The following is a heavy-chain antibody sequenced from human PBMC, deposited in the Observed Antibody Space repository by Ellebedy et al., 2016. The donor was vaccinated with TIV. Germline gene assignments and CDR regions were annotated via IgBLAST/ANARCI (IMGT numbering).Heavy chain of an antibody. J-gene: IGHJ3*02. Sequence: GESLKISCAASGFTFSHYAMHWVRQPPGKGLEWVSYISHSSLTIYYADSVKGRFTISRDNAENSLYLQMSSLRAEDTAMYYCARDMAWGNERVNDALDIWGQGTMVTVSP. V-gene: IGHV3-48*04. CDR1: GFTFSHYA. D-gene: IGHD7-27*01. CDR3: ARDMAWGNERVNDALDI. CDR2: ISHSSLTI.